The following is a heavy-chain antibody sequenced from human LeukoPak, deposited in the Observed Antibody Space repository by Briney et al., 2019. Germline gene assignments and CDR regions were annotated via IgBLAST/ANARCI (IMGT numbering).Heavy chain of an antibody. J-gene: IGHJ4*02. D-gene: IGHD6-6*01. CDR2: ISSSSSYI. V-gene: IGHV3-21*01. CDR3: ARDPGSIAAH. CDR1: GFTFSSYS. Sequence: GGSLRLSCAASGFTFSSYSMNWVRQAPGKGLEWVSSISSSSSYIYYADSVKGRFTITRDNAKNSLYLQMNSLRAEDTAVYYCARDPGSIAAHWGQGTLVTVSS.